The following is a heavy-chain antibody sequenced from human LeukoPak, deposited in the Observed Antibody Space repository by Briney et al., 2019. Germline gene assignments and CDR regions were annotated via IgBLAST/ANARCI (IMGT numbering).Heavy chain of an antibody. CDR2: ISFDGSNK. D-gene: IGHD2-15*01. CDR3: AKQLGYCSDGSCYFPY. J-gene: IGHJ4*02. V-gene: IGHV3-30*18. CDR1: GFTFSSYG. Sequence: GGSLRLSCAASGFTFSSYGMHWVRQAPGKGLEWVAVISFDGSNKYYADSVKGRFTISRDNSKNTLYLQMNSLRAEDTAVYYCAKQLGYCSDGSCYFPYWGQGTLVTVSS.